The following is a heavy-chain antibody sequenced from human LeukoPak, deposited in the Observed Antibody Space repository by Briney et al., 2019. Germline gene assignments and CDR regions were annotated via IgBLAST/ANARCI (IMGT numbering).Heavy chain of an antibody. J-gene: IGHJ5*02. CDR2: ISAYNGNT. D-gene: IGHD4-11*01. Sequence: GASVKVSCKASGYTFTSYVISWGRQAPGQGLEWMGWISAYNGNTNYAQKLQGRVTMTTDTSTSTDYMELRSLRSDDTAVYYSARDKSRDYTFDPWGQGTLVTVSS. CDR3: ARDKSRDYTFDP. CDR1: GYTFTSYV. V-gene: IGHV1-18*01.